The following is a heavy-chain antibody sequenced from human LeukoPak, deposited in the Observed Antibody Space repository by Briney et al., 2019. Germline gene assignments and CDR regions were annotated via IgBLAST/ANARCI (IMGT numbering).Heavy chain of an antibody. D-gene: IGHD4-11*01. CDR3: ARGMTTVTH. CDR2: IYYSGIT. J-gene: IGHJ4*02. V-gene: IGHV4-59*08. Sequence: SETLSLTCTVSGASLYSYSWSWIRHPPGKGLELLGYIYYSGITNYNPSLKSRVTISVDTARNQFSLELSSVTAADTAVYYCARGMTTVTHWGQGTLVTVSS. CDR1: GASLYSYS.